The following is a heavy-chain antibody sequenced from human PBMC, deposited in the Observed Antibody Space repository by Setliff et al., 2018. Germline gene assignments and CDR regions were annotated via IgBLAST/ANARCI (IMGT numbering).Heavy chain of an antibody. V-gene: IGHV3-23*01. Sequence: PGGSLRLSCAASGFTFSNYAMSWVRQAPGKGLEWVSTIIGVGGGTYFADSVKGRFTISRDNSKNTLYLQMNSLRAEDTAIYYCAKVLAIFGVVTDIGFYFDYWGQGSLVT. CDR1: GFTFSNYA. J-gene: IGHJ4*02. CDR2: IIGVGGGT. CDR3: AKVLAIFGVVTDIGFYFDY. D-gene: IGHD3-3*01.